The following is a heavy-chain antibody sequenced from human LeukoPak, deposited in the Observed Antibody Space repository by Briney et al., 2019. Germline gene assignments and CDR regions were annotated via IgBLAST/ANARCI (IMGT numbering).Heavy chain of an antibody. CDR1: EFTFSSYA. CDR2: MSYNGGRV. D-gene: IGHD4-17*01. Sequence: PGGSLRLSCVASEFTFSSYAVSWVRQAPGKGLEWVSFMSYNGGRVHYADSVKGRFTISRDKSRNTVYLQMNSLRADDTAVYYCGKDQGNGDYYRNYYYMEVWGKGTTVIVSS. J-gene: IGHJ6*03. V-gene: IGHV3-23*01. CDR3: GKDQGNGDYYRNYYYMEV.